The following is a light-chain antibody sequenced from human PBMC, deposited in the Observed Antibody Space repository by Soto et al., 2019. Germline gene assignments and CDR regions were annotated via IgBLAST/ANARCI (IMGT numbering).Light chain of an antibody. CDR1: QGISSY. J-gene: IGKJ5*01. CDR2: SAS. CDR3: QRNYNAPIT. V-gene: IGKV1-27*01. Sequence: DIPLTQSPSSLSASVGDRGTITCRVSQGISSYRNWYRQKAGEVPNLLIYSASQLQSGVPSRCSGSGSGTDFTITISSLQPEDVANYYGQRNYNAPITFGQGTLLEI.